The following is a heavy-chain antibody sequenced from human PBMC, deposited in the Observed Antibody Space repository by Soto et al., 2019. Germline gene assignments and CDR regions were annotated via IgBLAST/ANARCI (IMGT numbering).Heavy chain of an antibody. CDR1: GGCLSSYY. CDR2: IYFSDST. Sequence: SETLSLTCTASGGCLSSYYWSWIRQSPGKGQENLGYIYFSDSTNYNPSFKSRITISGGTSRNRFSLKLSSVTAADPAVYYCARRYGSCFDYWGQGSLVTVAS. J-gene: IGHJ4*02. D-gene: IGHD5-18*01. V-gene: IGHV4-59*08. CDR3: ARRYGSCFDY.